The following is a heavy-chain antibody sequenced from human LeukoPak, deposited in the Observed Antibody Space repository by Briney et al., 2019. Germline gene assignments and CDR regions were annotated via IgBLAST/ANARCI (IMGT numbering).Heavy chain of an antibody. CDR3: ATMNLGLGDAFDI. V-gene: IGHV1-24*01. CDR2: FDPEDVET. Sequence: ASVKVSCKVSGYTLTELSMHWVRQAPGKGLEWMGGFDPEDVETIYAQKFQGRVTMTEDTSTDTAYMELSSLRSEDTAVYYCATMNLGLGDAFDIWGQGTMVTVSS. J-gene: IGHJ3*02. CDR1: GYTLTELS. D-gene: IGHD3-16*01.